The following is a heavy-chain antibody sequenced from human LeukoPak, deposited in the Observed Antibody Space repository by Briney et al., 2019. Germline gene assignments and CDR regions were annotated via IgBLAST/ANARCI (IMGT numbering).Heavy chain of an antibody. J-gene: IGHJ4*02. CDR1: GFTFSNYA. V-gene: IGHV3-23*01. Sequence: GSLRLSCAAYGFTFSNYAMSWVRQAPGKGLEWVSAISGSGGSTYYADSVKGRFTISRDNSKNALYLQMNSLRAEDTAVYYCAKDRATRRWGTQEFDYWGQGTLVTVSS. D-gene: IGHD3-16*01. CDR2: ISGSGGST. CDR3: AKDRATRRWGTQEFDY.